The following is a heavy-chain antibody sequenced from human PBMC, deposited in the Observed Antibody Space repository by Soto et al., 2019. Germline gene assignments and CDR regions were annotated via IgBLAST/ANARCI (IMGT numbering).Heavy chain of an antibody. D-gene: IGHD6-19*01. V-gene: IGHV6-1*01. CDR3: ARDPYSSGWYSNWFDP. CDR1: GDSVSSNSAA. Sequence: SQTLSLTCAISGDSVSSNSAAWNWIRQSPSRGLEWLGRTYYRSKWYNDYAVSVKSRITINPDTSKNQFSLQLNSVTPEDTAVYYCARDPYSSGWYSNWFDPWGQGTLVTVSS. J-gene: IGHJ5*02. CDR2: TYYRSKWYN.